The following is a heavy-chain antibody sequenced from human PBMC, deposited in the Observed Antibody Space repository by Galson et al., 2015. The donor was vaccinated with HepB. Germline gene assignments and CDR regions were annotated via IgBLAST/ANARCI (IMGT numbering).Heavy chain of an antibody. D-gene: IGHD3-10*01. CDR1: GGSISSGGYY. Sequence: TLSLTCTVSGGSISSGGYYWSWIRQHPGKGLEWIGYIYYSGSTYYNPSLKSRVTISVDTSKNQFSLKLSSVTAADTAVYYCARESRFGEGAGLGDYWGQGTLVTVSS. CDR2: IYYSGST. CDR3: ARESRFGEGAGLGDY. J-gene: IGHJ4*02. V-gene: IGHV4-31*03.